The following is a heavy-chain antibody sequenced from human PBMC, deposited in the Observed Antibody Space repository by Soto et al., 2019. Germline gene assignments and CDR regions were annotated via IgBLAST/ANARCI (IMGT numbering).Heavy chain of an antibody. Sequence: GGSLRLSCAASGFSFSSYAMHWVRQAPGKGLEWVGVIWFSGTTTIYADSVKGRFIISRDNSKNTLYLQAESLRGDDTAVYYSPRASFTRPGYYNIDYWGPGTLVTVSS. CDR2: IWFSGTTT. D-gene: IGHD3-9*01. CDR1: GFSFSSYA. V-gene: IGHV3-33*01. CDR3: PRASFTRPGYYNIDY. J-gene: IGHJ4*02.